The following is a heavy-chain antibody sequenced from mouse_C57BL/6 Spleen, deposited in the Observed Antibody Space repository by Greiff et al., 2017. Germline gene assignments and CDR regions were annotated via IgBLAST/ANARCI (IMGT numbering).Heavy chain of an antibody. CDR3: ARTTTGAMDY. Sequence: EVQLQQSGPELVKPGASVQISCKASGYTFTDYYMNWVKQSHGKSLEWIGDINPNNGGTSYNQKFKGKATLTVDKSSSTAYMELRSLTSEDSAVYYCARTTTGAMDYWGQGTSVTVSS. CDR1: GYTFTDYY. D-gene: IGHD1-1*01. V-gene: IGHV1-26*01. CDR2: INPNNGGT. J-gene: IGHJ4*01.